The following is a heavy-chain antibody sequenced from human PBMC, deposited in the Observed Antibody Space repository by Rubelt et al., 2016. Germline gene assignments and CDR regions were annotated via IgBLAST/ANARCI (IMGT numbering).Heavy chain of an antibody. D-gene: IGHD1-26*01. J-gene: IGHJ3*02. CDR1: GGSFSGYY. CDR3: AREGGSYLFRRYAFDI. Sequence: QVQLQQWGAGLLKPSETLSLTCAVYGGSFSGYYWSWIRQPPGKGLEWIGSIYYSGSTYYNPSLKSRVTISVDTSKNQFSLKLSSVTAADTAVYYCAREGGSYLFRRYAFDIWGQGTMVTVSS. CDR2: IYYSGST. V-gene: IGHV4-34*01.